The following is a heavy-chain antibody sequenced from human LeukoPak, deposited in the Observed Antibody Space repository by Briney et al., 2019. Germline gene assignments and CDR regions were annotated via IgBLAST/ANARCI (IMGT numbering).Heavy chain of an antibody. CDR1: GGTFSNYA. J-gene: IGHJ4*02. CDR3: ARETLKNAAGGTDFFDY. CDR2: NISRCDTA. V-gene: IGHV1-69*13. D-gene: IGHD6-13*01. Sequence: SVKVSCKASGGTFSNYAISWVRHAPRQGLEWMGGNISRCDTANDAQKYQGRLTITADDPTSTAYMEFSSLRSEDTAEYYCARETLKNAAGGTDFFDYWGQGTLVTVSS.